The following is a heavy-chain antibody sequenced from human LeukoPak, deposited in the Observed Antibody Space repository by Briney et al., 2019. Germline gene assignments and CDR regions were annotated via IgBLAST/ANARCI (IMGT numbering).Heavy chain of an antibody. J-gene: IGHJ4*02. V-gene: IGHV1-46*01. CDR1: GHTFTSYY. Sequence: ASVKVSCKASGHTFTSYYMHWVRQAPGQGLEWMGIINPSGGSTSYAQKFQGRVTMTRDTSTSTVYMELSSLRSEDTAVYYCASSVTTQYYFDYWGQGTLVTVSS. D-gene: IGHD4-17*01. CDR3: ASSVTTQYYFDY. CDR2: INPSGGST.